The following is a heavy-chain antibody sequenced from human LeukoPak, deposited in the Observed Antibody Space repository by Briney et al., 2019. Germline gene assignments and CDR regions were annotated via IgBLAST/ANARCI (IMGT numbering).Heavy chain of an antibody. CDR1: GYTFTAYY. D-gene: IGHD3-9*01. CDR3: ARAQVLRYFDADY. Sequence: GASVKVSCKASGYTFTAYYMHWVRQAPGQGLEWMGWINPKSGGTNYAQKFQGRVTMTRNTSISTAYMEPSSLRSEDTAVYYCARAQVLRYFDADYWGQGTLVTVSS. CDR2: INPKSGGT. V-gene: IGHV1-2*02. J-gene: IGHJ4*02.